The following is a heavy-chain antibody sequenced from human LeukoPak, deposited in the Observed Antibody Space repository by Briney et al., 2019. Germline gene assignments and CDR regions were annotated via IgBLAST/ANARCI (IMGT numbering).Heavy chain of an antibody. V-gene: IGHV3-30-3*01. CDR1: GFTFSSYA. Sequence: GGSLRLSCAASGFTFSSYAMHWVRQAPGKGLEWVAVISYDGSNKYYADSVKGRFTISRDNSKNTLYLQMNSLRAEDTAVYYCASFAYYDFWSGYFTGYFDYWGQGNLVTVSS. J-gene: IGHJ4*02. CDR3: ASFAYYDFWSGYFTGYFDY. CDR2: ISYDGSNK. D-gene: IGHD3-3*01.